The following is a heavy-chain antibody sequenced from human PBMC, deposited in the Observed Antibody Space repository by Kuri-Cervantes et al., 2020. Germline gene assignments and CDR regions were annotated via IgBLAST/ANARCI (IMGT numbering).Heavy chain of an antibody. CDR3: ARGNYGDYVMDYYYMDV. D-gene: IGHD4-17*01. CDR2: ISSSSSTI. V-gene: IGHV3-48*01. CDR1: GFTFSSYS. Sequence: GGSLRLSCAASGFTFSSYSMNWVRQAPGKGLEWVSYISSSSSTIYYADAVKGRLTISRDNAKNSLYLQMNSRRAEDTAVYYCARGNYGDYVMDYYYMDVWGKGTTVTVSS. J-gene: IGHJ6*03.